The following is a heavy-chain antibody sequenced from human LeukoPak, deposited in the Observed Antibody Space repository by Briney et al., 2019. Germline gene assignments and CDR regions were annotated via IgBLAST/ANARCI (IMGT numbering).Heavy chain of an antibody. Sequence: SETLSLTCTVSGGSISSSSYYWGWIRQPPGKGLEWIGSIYYSGSTYYNPSLKSRVTISVDTSKNQFSLKLSSVTAADTAVYYCARLRGGIKNSSSSPYFDYWGQGTLVTVSS. CDR3: ARLRGGIKNSSSSPYFDY. CDR2: IYYSGST. D-gene: IGHD6-13*01. J-gene: IGHJ4*02. CDR1: GGSISSSSYY. V-gene: IGHV4-39*01.